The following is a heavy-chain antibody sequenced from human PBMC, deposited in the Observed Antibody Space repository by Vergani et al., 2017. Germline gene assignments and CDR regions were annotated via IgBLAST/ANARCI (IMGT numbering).Heavy chain of an antibody. CDR3: ARSQGDYWYFDL. Sequence: QVRLEESGPGLVKPSETLSLTCSVSGYSIGSGFYWACIRQSPGEGLQWLTSIHNRGKTYHNPSLKSRVSVSRDTSKNRCSLNLTSVTATDTAVYYCARSQGDYWYFDLWGPGSLVTVSS. D-gene: IGHD2-21*01. CDR2: IHNRGKT. V-gene: IGHV4-38-2*01. CDR1: GYSIGSGFY. J-gene: IGHJ2*01.